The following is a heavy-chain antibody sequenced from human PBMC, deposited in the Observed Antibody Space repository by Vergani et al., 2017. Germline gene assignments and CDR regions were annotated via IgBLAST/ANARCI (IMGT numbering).Heavy chain of an antibody. CDR2: ISGSGGST. V-gene: IGHV3-23*01. Sequence: APGKGLEWVSAISGSGGSTYYADSVKGRFTISRDNSKNTLYLQMNSLRAEDTAVYYCAKDNGGYSGYDAFDYWGQGTLVTVSS. J-gene: IGHJ4*02. D-gene: IGHD5-12*01. CDR3: AKDNGGYSGYDAFDY.